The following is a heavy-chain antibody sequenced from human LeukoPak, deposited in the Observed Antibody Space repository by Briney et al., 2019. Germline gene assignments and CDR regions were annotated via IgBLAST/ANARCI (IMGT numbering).Heavy chain of an antibody. CDR3: ARVLRNDFWSGYYFRSYYGMDV. CDR2: INHSGST. Sequence: GSLRLSCAASGFTFSNYAMNWVRQPPGKGLGWIGEINHSGSTNYNPSLKSRVTISVDTSKNQFSLKLSSVTAADTAVYYCARVLRNDFWSGYYFRSYYGMDVWGQGTTVTVSS. D-gene: IGHD3-3*01. V-gene: IGHV4-34*01. J-gene: IGHJ6*02. CDR1: GFTFSNYA.